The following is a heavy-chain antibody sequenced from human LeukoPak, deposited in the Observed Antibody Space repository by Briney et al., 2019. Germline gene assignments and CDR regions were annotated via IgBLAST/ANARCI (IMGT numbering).Heavy chain of an antibody. CDR3: ARGADSYYYMDV. D-gene: IGHD3-16*01. CDR1: GYIFTSYW. V-gene: IGHV5-51*01. J-gene: IGHJ6*03. Sequence: PGESLKISCLGSGYIFTSYWVAWVRQMPGKGLECMGIIYPHASDIRYNPSFEGQVTISADKSINTAYLQWSSLTASDTAMYYCARGADSYYYMDVWGKGTTVTVSS. CDR2: IYPHASDI.